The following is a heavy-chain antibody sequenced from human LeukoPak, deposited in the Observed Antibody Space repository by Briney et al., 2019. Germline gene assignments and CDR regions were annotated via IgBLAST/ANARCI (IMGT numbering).Heavy chain of an antibody. CDR1: GFTVSSNY. CDR3: ARDQDTGGWSVYFDL. D-gene: IGHD2-8*02. V-gene: IGHV3-53*01. Sequence: GGSLRLSCAASGFTVSSNYMSWVRQAPGKGLEWVSVIFSASYTFYADSVKGRFTISRDTSKNTLYLQMNSLRAEDTAVYYCARDQDTGGWSVYFDLWGRGTLVTVPS. J-gene: IGHJ2*01. CDR2: IFSASYT.